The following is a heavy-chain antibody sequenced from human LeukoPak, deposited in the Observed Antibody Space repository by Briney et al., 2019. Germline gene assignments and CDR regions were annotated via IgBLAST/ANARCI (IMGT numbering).Heavy chain of an antibody. CDR3: AKDYRYCTSTSCYGDDAFDI. Sequence: GGSLRLSCAASGFTFSSYAMTWVRQAPGKGLEWVSAISGSGVSTYYADSVKVRFTISRDNSKNTLYLQMSRLRAEDTAVYYCAKDYRYCTSTSCYGDDAFDIWGQGTMVTVSS. V-gene: IGHV3-23*01. D-gene: IGHD2-2*01. CDR1: GFTFSSYA. J-gene: IGHJ3*02. CDR2: ISGSGVST.